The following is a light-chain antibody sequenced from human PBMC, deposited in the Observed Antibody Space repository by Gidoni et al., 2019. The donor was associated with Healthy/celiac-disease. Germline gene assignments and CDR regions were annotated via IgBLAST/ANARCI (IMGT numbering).Light chain of an antibody. CDR2: GAS. J-gene: IGKJ2*04. CDR3: QQYGSSPPCS. Sequence: DIVLTQSPRTLSLSPGERATLSCRASQSVSSSYLAWYQQKPGQAPRLLIYGASSRATGIPDRFSGSGSGTDFTLTISRLVPEDFAVYYCQQYGSSPPCSFGQGTKLEIK. V-gene: IGKV3-20*01. CDR1: QSVSSSY.